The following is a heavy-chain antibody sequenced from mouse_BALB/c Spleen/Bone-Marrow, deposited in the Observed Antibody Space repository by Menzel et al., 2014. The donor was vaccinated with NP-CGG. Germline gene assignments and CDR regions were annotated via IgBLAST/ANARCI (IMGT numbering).Heavy chain of an antibody. Sequence: EVKVVESGGGLVQPGGSLKLSCAASGFDFSRYWMSWVRQAPGKGLEWIGEINPDSRTINYSPSLKDKFIISRDNAKNTLYLRLNKVRSEDTALYYCARPDYYGYLNHWGQGTPLTVSS. J-gene: IGHJ2*01. CDR3: ARPDYYGYLNH. CDR2: INPDSRTI. CDR1: GFDFSRYW. V-gene: IGHV4-1*02. D-gene: IGHD1-1*01.